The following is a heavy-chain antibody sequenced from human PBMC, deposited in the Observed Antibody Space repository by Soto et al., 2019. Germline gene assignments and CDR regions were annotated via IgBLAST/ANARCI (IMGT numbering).Heavy chain of an antibody. J-gene: IGHJ6*02. D-gene: IGHD6-19*01. CDR2: IIPIFGTA. CDR3: AQCLLRVNSCCGRDV. V-gene: IGHV1-69*12. CDR1: GGTFSSYA. Sequence: QVQLVQSGAEVKKPGSSVKVSCKASGGTFSSYAINWVRQAPGQGLEWMGGIIPIFGTADYAQKFQGRVTITADQPTSTAYMELSSLRPEDTAVYYCAQCLLRVNSCCGRDVWIQGTTVTVSS.